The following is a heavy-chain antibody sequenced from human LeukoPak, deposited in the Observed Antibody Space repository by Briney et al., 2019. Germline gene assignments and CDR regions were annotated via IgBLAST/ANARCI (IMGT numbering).Heavy chain of an antibody. CDR2: IYPGDSDT. CDR1: GYSFTNYW. Sequence: GESLKISCKGSGYSFTNYWIGWVRQMPGKGLEWVGIIYPGDSDTRYSPSFQGQVTISADKSISTAYLQWSSLKASDTALYYCATEGPRRDSSDRTGIDYWGQGTLVTVSS. J-gene: IGHJ4*02. V-gene: IGHV5-51*01. D-gene: IGHD3-22*01. CDR3: ATEGPRRDSSDRTGIDY.